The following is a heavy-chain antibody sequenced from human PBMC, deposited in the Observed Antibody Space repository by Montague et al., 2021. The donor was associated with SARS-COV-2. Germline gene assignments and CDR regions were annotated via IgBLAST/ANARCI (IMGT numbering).Heavy chain of an antibody. Sequence: SETLSLTCSVSRGSISTYYWSWIRQPPGKGLEWIGYIYYSGSTNYNPSLKSRVTISIDTSKNQFSLELSSVTAADMAVYYCASPGGYCTGGSCYYVYWGQGTLVTVSS. J-gene: IGHJ4*02. CDR3: ASPGGYCTGGSCYYVY. CDR2: IYYSGST. D-gene: IGHD2-15*01. CDR1: RGSISTYY. V-gene: IGHV4-59*01.